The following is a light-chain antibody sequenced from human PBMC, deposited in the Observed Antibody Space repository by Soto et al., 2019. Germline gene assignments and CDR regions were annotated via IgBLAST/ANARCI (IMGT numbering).Light chain of an antibody. CDR2: KAS. CDR3: QQYDNYWT. Sequence: DIQMTQSPSSLSASVGYRFTITCRASQNIRSWLAWYQQKPGKVPKLLIYKASSLESEVPSRFSGSGSGTEFTLTISSLQPDDFATYYCQQYDNYWTFGQGTTGDIK. CDR1: QNIRSW. J-gene: IGKJ1*01. V-gene: IGKV1-5*03.